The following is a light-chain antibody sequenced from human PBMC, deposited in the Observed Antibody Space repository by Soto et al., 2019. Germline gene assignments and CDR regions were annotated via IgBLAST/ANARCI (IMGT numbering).Light chain of an antibody. Sequence: EIVLTQSPGTLSLSPGKRATLSCRASQSISSSYLAWYQQRPGQAPRLLIYGASSRATGIPARFSGSGSGTDFTLTISSLEPEDFAVYYCQQYGSSPRSITFGQGTRLEIK. CDR3: QQYGSSPRSIT. J-gene: IGKJ5*01. CDR1: QSISSSY. CDR2: GAS. V-gene: IGKV3-20*01.